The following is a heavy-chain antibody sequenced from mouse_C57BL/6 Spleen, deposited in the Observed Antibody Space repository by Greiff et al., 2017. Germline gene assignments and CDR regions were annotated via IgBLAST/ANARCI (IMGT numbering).Heavy chain of an antibody. V-gene: IGHV5-6*01. J-gene: IGHJ2*01. CDR2: ISSGGSYT. CDR3: ARERITTDSDYFDY. CDR1: GFTFSSYG. Sequence: EVQRVESGGDLVKPGGSLKLSCAASGFTFSSYGMSWVRPTPDKRLEWVATISSGGSYTYYPDSVKGRFPISRDTAKNTLYLQMSSLKSEDTAMYYCARERITTDSDYFDYWGQGTTLTVSS. D-gene: IGHD1-1*01.